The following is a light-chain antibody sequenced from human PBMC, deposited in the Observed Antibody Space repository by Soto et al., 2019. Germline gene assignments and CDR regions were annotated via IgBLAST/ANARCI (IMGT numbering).Light chain of an antibody. CDR1: QSVLHSADNKNY. V-gene: IGKV4-1*01. CDR3: QQFYFFPIT. Sequence: DIVMTQSPDSLAVSLGERVTITCKSSQSVLHSADNKNYLAWYQQKPGQPPNLLISWASTRESGVPDRFSGSGSGTDFNITINSLQAVDVAVYYCQQFYFFPITFGQGTRLEIK. CDR2: WAS. J-gene: IGKJ5*01.